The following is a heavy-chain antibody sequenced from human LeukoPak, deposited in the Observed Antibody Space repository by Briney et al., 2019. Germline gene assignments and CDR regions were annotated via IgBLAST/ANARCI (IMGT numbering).Heavy chain of an antibody. V-gene: IGHV5-51*01. Sequence: GESLKISCKGSGYSFTSYWIGWVRQMPGKGLEWMGIIYPGDSDTRYSPSFQGQVTISADKSISTAYLQWSSLKASDTAMYYCARHTGSAAGYWYFDLWGRGTLVTVSS. CDR3: ARHTGSAAGYWYFDL. J-gene: IGHJ2*01. CDR1: GYSFTSYW. CDR2: IYPGDSDT. D-gene: IGHD6-13*01.